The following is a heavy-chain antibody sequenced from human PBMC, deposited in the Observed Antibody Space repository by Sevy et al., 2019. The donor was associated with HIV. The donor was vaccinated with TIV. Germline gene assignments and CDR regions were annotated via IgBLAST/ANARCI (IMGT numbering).Heavy chain of an antibody. CDR1: GFTFSSYS. CDR3: ARGIEDYYFDY. V-gene: IGHV3-48*01. Sequence: GGSLRLSCAASGFTFSSYSMNWVRQAPGKGLEWVSYISSSSSTIYYADSVKGRFTISRDNAKNSLYLQMNRLRAEDTAVYYCARGIEDYYFDYWGQGTLVTVSS. CDR2: ISSSSSTI. D-gene: IGHD2-15*01. J-gene: IGHJ4*02.